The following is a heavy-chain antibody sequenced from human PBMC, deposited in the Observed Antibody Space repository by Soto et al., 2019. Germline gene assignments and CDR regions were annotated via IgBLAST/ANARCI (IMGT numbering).Heavy chain of an antibody. J-gene: IGHJ6*02. CDR1: GFTFSSYA. D-gene: IGHD2-15*01. CDR3: AKVLAATNSYYYYGMDG. V-gene: IGHV3-23*01. Sequence: PGGSLRLSCAASGFTFSSYAMSWVRQASGKGLEWVPAISGSGGSTYYADSVKGRFTISRDNSKNTLYLQMNSRRAEDTAVYYCAKVLAATNSYYYYGMDGWGQGTTVTVSS. CDR2: ISGSGGST.